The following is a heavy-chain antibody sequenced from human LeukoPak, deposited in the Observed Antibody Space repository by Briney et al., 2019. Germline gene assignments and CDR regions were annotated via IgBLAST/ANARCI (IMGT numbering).Heavy chain of an antibody. D-gene: IGHD2-2*01. CDR2: ISGSGGST. J-gene: IGHJ6*02. CDR1: GFTFSSYA. Sequence: PGGSLRLSCAASGFTFSSYAMSWVRQAPGKGLGWVSAISGSGGSTYYADSVKGGFTISRDNSKNTLYLQMNSLRAEDTAVYYCAKSNCSSTSCFYYYYGMDVWGQGTTVTVSS. CDR3: AKSNCSSTSCFYYYYGMDV. V-gene: IGHV3-23*01.